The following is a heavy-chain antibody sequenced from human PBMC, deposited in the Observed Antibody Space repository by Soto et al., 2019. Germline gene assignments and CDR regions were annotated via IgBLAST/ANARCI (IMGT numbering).Heavy chain of an antibody. CDR2: ISYDGSNK. V-gene: IGHV3-30-3*01. CDR1: GFTFSSYA. J-gene: IGHJ5*02. CDR3: ARDRGIFGVVNWFDP. D-gene: IGHD3-3*01. Sequence: PGGSLRLSCAASGFTFSSYAMHWVRQAPGKGLEWVAVISYDGSNKYYADSVKGRFTISRDNSKNTLYLQMNSLRAEDTAVYYCARDRGIFGVVNWFDPWGQGTLVTVSS.